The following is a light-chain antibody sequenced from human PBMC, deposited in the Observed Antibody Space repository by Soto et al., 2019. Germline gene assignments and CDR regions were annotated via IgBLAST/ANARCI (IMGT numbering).Light chain of an antibody. Sequence: DIPMTQSPSSVSASVGDRVTINCRASQDISSWLAWYQQKPGKAPKLLIYAASNLQSGVPSRFRVSGCVTDFTLTISSFQPEDFATSFCQQGYSFAFTFGPGTKV. CDR2: AAS. V-gene: IGKV1-12*01. CDR1: QDISSW. CDR3: QQGYSFAFT. J-gene: IGKJ3*01.